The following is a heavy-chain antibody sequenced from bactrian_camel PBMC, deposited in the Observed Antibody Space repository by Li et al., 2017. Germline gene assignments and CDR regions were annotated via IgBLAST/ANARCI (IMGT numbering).Heavy chain of an antibody. CDR3: AAAGRAYSDYAGY. V-gene: IGHV3S26*01. Sequence: HVQLVESGGGSVQAGGSLTLSCAHSGITSRHYCVAWFRQAPGKEREGVAAIDTDGSTSYADSVKGRFTISRDNAKNTLYLQMNSLKLEDTAVYYCAAAGRAYSDYAGYWGQGTQVTVS. J-gene: IGHJ6*01. CDR2: IDTDGST. D-gene: IGHD4*01. CDR1: GITSRHYC.